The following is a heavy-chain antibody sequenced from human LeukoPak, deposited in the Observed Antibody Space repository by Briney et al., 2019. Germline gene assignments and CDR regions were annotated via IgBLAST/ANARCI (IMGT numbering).Heavy chain of an antibody. CDR2: ISGSGGST. CDR1: GFTFSSYA. CDR3: AKDRTTGIAAAGTCDY. J-gene: IGHJ4*02. V-gene: IGHV3-23*01. D-gene: IGHD6-13*01. Sequence: GGSLRLSCAASGFTFSSYAMSWVRQAPGKGLEWVSAISGSGGSTYYADSVKGRFTISRDNSKNTLYLQMNSLRAEDTAVYYCAKDRTTGIAAAGTCDYWGQGTLVTVSS.